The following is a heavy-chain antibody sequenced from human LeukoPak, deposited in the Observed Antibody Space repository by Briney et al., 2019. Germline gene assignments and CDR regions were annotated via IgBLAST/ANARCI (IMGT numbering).Heavy chain of an antibody. Sequence: SETLSLTCTVSGGSISSYYWSWIRQPPGKGLEWIGYIYYSGSTNYNPSLKSRVTISVDTSKNQFSLKLSFVTAADTAVYYCARFPRLKAWFDPWGQGTLVTVSS. CDR1: GGSISSYY. CDR2: IYYSGST. V-gene: IGHV4-59*01. J-gene: IGHJ5*02. CDR3: ARFPRLKAWFDP.